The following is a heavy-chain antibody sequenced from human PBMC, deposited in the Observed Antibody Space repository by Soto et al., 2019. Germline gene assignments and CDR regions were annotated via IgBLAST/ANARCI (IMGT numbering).Heavy chain of an antibody. CDR3: ARERAAGTTTDFDY. CDR1: GGTFSSYA. J-gene: IGHJ4*02. D-gene: IGHD6-13*01. V-gene: IGHV1-69*06. CDR2: ITPIFGTA. Sequence: SVKVSCKASGGTFSSYAISWVRQAPGQGLEWMGGITPIFGTANYAQKFQGRVTITADKSTSTAYMELSSLRSEDTAVYYCARERAAGTTTDFDYWGQGTLVTVSS.